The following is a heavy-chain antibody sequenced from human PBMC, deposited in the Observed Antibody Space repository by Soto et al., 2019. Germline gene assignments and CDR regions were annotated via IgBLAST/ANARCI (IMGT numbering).Heavy chain of an antibody. CDR2: IYHSGST. Sequence: PSGTLSLTCAVSGGSISSGGYSWSWILQPPGKGLEWIGYIYHSGSTYYNPSLNSRVTISVERSKNQLSLRLSSVTAADRAVYYCARVLQKTGYDRSGYYFDYWGQGTLVTVAS. CDR3: ARVLQKTGYDRSGYYFDY. CDR1: GGSISSGGYS. D-gene: IGHD3-22*01. V-gene: IGHV4-30-2*01. J-gene: IGHJ4*02.